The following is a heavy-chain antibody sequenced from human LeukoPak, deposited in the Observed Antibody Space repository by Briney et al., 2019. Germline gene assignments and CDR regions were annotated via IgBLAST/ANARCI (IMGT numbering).Heavy chain of an antibody. CDR3: ARLYNTAIRFDD. D-gene: IGHD1-14*01. Sequence: SETLSLTCTVSGGSISSYYWSWIRQPPGKGLEWIGYIYYSGSTNYNPSLKSRVTISVDTSKNQFSLKLSSVTAADTAVYYCARLYNTAIRFDDGGEGPLLS. CDR2: IYYSGST. J-gene: IGHJ4*02. V-gene: IGHV4-59*12. CDR1: GGSISSYY.